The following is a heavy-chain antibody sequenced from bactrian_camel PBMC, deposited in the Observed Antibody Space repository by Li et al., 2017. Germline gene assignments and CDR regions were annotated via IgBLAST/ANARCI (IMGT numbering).Heavy chain of an antibody. J-gene: IGHJ4*01. Sequence: QVQLVESGGGSVQAGGSLRLSCVASGYTYSRNCMAWFRQGPGKEREGVAAIITSGGSTNYADSVKGRFTISRDVAKKTLYLQMDSLKPEDTAVYYCTADGCINGDYGFEFSYWGQGTQVTVS. CDR1: GYTYSRNC. D-gene: IGHD4*01. CDR2: IITSGGST. CDR3: TADGCINGDYGFEFSY. V-gene: IGHV3S53*01.